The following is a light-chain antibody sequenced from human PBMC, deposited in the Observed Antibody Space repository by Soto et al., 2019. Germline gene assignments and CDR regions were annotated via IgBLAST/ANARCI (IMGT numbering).Light chain of an antibody. CDR2: DAA. V-gene: IGKV1-9*01. CDR1: PAIASF. Sequence: GDRVTITCRASPAIASFLAWYQQKPGTAPKLLIYDAATLQSGVPSRFSGSRSGTEYTLTIGSLQPEDFATYYCQQLNGSPWTFGQGTKVDIK. J-gene: IGKJ1*01. CDR3: QQLNGSPWT.